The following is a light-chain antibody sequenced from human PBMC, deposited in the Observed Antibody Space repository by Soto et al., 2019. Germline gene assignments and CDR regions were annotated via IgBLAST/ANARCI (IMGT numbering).Light chain of an antibody. Sequence: EFVLTQSPGTLSLSPGERATLSCRASQSVSSSYIAWYQQRSGQAPRLLIYGPSSRATGIPDRFSGSGSGTDFTLTISRLEPEDFAVYYCQQYGSSPLTFGGGTKVDIK. V-gene: IGKV3-20*01. J-gene: IGKJ4*01. CDR2: GPS. CDR1: QSVSSSY. CDR3: QQYGSSPLT.